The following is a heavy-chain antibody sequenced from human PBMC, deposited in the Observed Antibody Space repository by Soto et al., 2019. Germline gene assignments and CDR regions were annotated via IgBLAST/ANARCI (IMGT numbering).Heavy chain of an antibody. J-gene: IGHJ4*02. Sequence: SGPTLVNPTQTLTLTCTFSGFSLTTSGMCVSWIRQPPGKALEWLARIGWDDDRTYSTSLKTGLIISKDTSKNQVVLTMTNMDPVDTATYYCARSPTTLTTWGDYYFDYWGQGTLVTVSS. V-gene: IGHV2-70*11. CDR1: GFSLTTSGMC. CDR3: ARSPTTLTTWGDYYFDY. CDR2: IGWDDDR. D-gene: IGHD4-17*01.